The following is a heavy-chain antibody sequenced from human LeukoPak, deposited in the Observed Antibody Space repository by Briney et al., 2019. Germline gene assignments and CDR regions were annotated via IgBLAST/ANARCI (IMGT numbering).Heavy chain of an antibody. V-gene: IGHV4-59*01. D-gene: IGHD3-22*01. CDR3: ARGLMRYDSDSRCLHWYFDL. Sequence: SETLSLTCTVSGDSLSNYYWSWIRQPPGKGLEWIGYIYYSESTNYTPSLKSRLTISVVSSKNQFFLDLTSVTAADTAVYYCARGLMRYDSDSRCLHWYFDLWGRGTLVTVSS. J-gene: IGHJ2*01. CDR2: IYYSEST. CDR1: GDSLSNYY.